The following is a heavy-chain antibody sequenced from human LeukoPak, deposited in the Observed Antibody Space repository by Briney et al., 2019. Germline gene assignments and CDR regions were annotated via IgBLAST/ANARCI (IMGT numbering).Heavy chain of an antibody. V-gene: IGHV4-59*01. Sequence: SETLSLTCTVSGGSISSYYWSWIRQPPGKGLEWIGYIYYSGSTNYNPSLKSRVTISVDTSKNQFSLKLSSVTAADTAVYYCVRVLPVQNWFDPWGQGTLVTVSS. CDR3: VRVLPVQNWFDP. D-gene: IGHD2-2*01. J-gene: IGHJ5*02. CDR1: GGSISSYY. CDR2: IYYSGST.